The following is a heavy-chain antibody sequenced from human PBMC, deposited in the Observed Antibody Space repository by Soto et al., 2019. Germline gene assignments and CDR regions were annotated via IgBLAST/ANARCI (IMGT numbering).Heavy chain of an antibody. CDR2: IYNSGTT. CDR1: GGSITRGGYY. CDR3: ARDPAP. V-gene: IGHV4-31*03. Sequence: QVQLQESGPGLVKPSETLSLTCTVSGGSITRGGYYWSWIRQHPGKGLELIGYIYNSGTTYYNPSLKSRVTISVDTSKNPFSLKLTSVTAADTAVYYCARDPAPWGQGTLVTVSS. J-gene: IGHJ5*02.